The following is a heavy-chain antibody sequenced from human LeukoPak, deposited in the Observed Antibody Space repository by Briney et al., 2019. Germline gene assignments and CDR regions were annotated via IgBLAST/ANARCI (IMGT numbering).Heavy chain of an antibody. Sequence: GGFLRLSCAASGFTFSSFDMHWVRQPTGQGLEWVSTIGTASDTYYPGSVEGRFTLSRDNAKNSLYLQMNSLTAGDTAVYYCARGPPRGKYYYMDVWGQGTLVTVSS. V-gene: IGHV3-13*01. CDR3: ARGPPRGKYYYMDV. CDR2: IGTASDT. CDR1: GFTFSSFD. D-gene: IGHD1-1*01. J-gene: IGHJ6*03.